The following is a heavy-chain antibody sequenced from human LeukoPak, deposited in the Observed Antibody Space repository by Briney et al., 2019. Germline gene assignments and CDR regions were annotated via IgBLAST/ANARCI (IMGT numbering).Heavy chain of an antibody. D-gene: IGHD3-22*01. J-gene: IGHJ4*02. CDR2: INWNGGRI. CDR3: ATYSFDRGYYFDY. Sequence: GGSLRLSCGASGLTFDDFDMGWVRQVPGQGLKWVSGINWNGGRIIYADSVKGRFTISRDNAKNSLYLQMNSLRAEDTALYYCATYSFDRGYYFDYWGQGTLVTVSS. V-gene: IGHV3-20*04. CDR1: GLTFDDFD.